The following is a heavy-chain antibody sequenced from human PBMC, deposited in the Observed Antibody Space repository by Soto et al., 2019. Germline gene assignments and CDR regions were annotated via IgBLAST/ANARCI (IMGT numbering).Heavy chain of an antibody. Sequence: PGGSLRLSCAASGFTFDDYAMHWVRQAPGKGLEWVSGISWNSGSIGYADSVKGRFTISRDNAKNSLYLQMNSLRAEDTALYYCAKDLRAATPQYYYYYMDVWGKGTTVTFSS. V-gene: IGHV3-9*01. CDR2: ISWNSGSI. CDR3: AKDLRAATPQYYYYYMDV. D-gene: IGHD2-15*01. J-gene: IGHJ6*03. CDR1: GFTFDDYA.